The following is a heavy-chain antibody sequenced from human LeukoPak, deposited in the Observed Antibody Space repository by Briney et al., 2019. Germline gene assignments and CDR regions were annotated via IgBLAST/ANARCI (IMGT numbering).Heavy chain of an antibody. Sequence: SETLSLTCAVYGGSFSGYYWSWIRQPPGKGLEWIGEINHSGSTNYNPFLKSRVTISVDTSKNQFSLKLSSVTAADTAVYYCARGPSPSGDFSFGYWGQGTLVTVSS. CDR1: GGSFSGYY. V-gene: IGHV4-34*01. CDR3: ARGPSPSGDFSFGY. CDR2: INHSGST. J-gene: IGHJ4*02. D-gene: IGHD4-17*01.